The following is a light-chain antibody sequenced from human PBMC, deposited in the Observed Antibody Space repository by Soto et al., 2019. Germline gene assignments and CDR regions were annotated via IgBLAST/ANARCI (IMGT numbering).Light chain of an antibody. CDR3: QQYNNWWT. V-gene: IGKV3-15*01. J-gene: IGKJ1*01. Sequence: EIVMTQSPATLSLSPGERATLSCRASQSVSNNLAWNQKKPGQAPRLLIYGASTRATGIPARFRGSGSGTEFTLTISSLQSEDFAFYYCQQYNNWWTFGQGTKVEIK. CDR2: GAS. CDR1: QSVSNN.